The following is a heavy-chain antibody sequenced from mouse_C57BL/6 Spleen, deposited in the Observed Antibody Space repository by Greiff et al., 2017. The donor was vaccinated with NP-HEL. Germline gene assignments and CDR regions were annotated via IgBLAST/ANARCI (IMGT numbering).Heavy chain of an antibody. CDR2: IWSDGST. D-gene: IGHD1-1*01. J-gene: IGHJ1*03. CDR1: GFSLTSYG. V-gene: IGHV2-6*03. Sequence: QVQLKESGPGLVAPSQSLSITCTVSGFSLTSYGVHWVRQPPGKGLEWLVVIWSDGSTTYNSALKSRLSISKDNSKSQVFLKMNSLQTDDTAMYYCAREGVYYYGSRTGYFDVWGTGTTVTVSS. CDR3: AREGVYYYGSRTGYFDV.